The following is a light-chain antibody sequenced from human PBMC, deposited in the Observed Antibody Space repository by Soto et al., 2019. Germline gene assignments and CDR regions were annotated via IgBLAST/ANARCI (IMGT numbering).Light chain of an antibody. CDR1: QGITKS. V-gene: IGKV1-33*01. CDR2: DAS. CDR3: QQHEDLPLT. Sequence: DIQMTHSPSSLSASVGDRVTITCQASQGITKSLNWYQQKPGKAPKLLIYDASILETGVPSRFTVSGSGTDFTFTISGLQPEDIATYYCQQHEDLPLTFGPGNKVHIQ. J-gene: IGKJ3*01.